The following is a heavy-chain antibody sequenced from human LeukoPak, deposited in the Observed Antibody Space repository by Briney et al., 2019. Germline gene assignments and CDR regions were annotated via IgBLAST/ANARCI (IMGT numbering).Heavy chain of an antibody. CDR2: LSGSGGST. J-gene: IGHJ6*02. Sequence: PGGSLRLSCAASGFTFSSYAMSWLRQAPGKGLEWVSALSGSGGSTYYADSVKGRFTISRDNSKNTLYLQMNSLRAEDTAVYYCAKDHYDSSGPHLHYYYYGMDVWGQGTTVTVSS. CDR3: AKDHYDSSGPHLHYYYYGMDV. V-gene: IGHV3-23*01. D-gene: IGHD3-22*01. CDR1: GFTFSSYA.